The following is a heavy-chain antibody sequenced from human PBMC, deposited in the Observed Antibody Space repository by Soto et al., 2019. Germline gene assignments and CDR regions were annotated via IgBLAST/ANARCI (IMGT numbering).Heavy chain of an antibody. D-gene: IGHD3-9*01. CDR3: ARNYDILTGYSAFNWFDP. Sequence: SETLSLTCTVSGGSISSYYWSWIRQPPGKGLEWIGYIYYSGSTNYNPSLKSRVTISVDTSKNQFSLKLSSVTAADTAVYYCARNYDILTGYSAFNWFDPWGQGTLVTVSS. J-gene: IGHJ5*02. CDR2: IYYSGST. V-gene: IGHV4-59*08. CDR1: GGSISSYY.